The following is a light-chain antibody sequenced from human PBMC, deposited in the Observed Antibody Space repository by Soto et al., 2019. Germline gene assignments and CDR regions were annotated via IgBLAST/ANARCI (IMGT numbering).Light chain of an antibody. CDR3: QQYHKWPLT. Sequence: EIVMTQSPATLSVSPGERATVPCRASQSVSNNLAWYQQKPGQAPSLLIYGASARATGIPARFSGSGYGTEFTLTISSLQSEDLAVYYCQQYHKWPLTFGGGTRVEIK. J-gene: IGKJ4*01. CDR1: QSVSNN. CDR2: GAS. V-gene: IGKV3-15*01.